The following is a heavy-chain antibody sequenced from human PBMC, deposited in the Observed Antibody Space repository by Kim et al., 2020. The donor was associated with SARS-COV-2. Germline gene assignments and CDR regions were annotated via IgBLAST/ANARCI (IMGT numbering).Heavy chain of an antibody. J-gene: IGHJ4*02. Sequence: YAQKFQGRVTMTRDTSTSTFYMELRSLRSEDTAVYYCARDSSSSGNYFDYWGQGTLVTVSS. CDR3: ARDSSSSGNYFDY. V-gene: IGHV1-46*01. D-gene: IGHD6-6*01.